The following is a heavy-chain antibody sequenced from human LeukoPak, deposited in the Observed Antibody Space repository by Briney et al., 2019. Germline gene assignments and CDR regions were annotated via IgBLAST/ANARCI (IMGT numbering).Heavy chain of an antibody. CDR1: GFTFSTSW. J-gene: IGHJ4*02. V-gene: IGHV3-74*01. CDR3: AKVSYYYDSSGYYDY. CDR2: IDSDDSRT. D-gene: IGHD3-22*01. Sequence: PGGSLRLSCAASGFTFSTSWMYWVRQAPGKGLEWVARIDSDDSRTIYADSVKGRFTISRDDAKNTLYLQMNSLRAEDTAVYYCAKVSYYYDSSGYYDYWGQGTLVTVSS.